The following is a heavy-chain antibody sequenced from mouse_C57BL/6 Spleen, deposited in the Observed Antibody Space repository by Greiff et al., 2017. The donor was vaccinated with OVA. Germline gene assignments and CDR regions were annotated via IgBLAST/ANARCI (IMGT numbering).Heavy chain of an antibody. D-gene: IGHD1-1*02. V-gene: IGHV1-80*01. CDR2: IYPGDGDT. J-gene: IGHJ3*01. CDR3: ARKLSNGGFAY. Sequence: QVQLQQSGAELVKPGASVKISCKASGYAFSSYWMNWVKQRPGKGLEWIGQIYPGDGDTNYNGKFKGKATLTADKSSSTAYMQLSSLTSEDSSVYFCARKLSNGGFAYWGQGTLVTVSA. CDR1: GYAFSSYW.